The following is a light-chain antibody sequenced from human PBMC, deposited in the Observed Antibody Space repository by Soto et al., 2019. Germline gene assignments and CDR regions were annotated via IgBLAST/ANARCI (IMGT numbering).Light chain of an antibody. CDR2: EVH. J-gene: IGLJ2*01. CDR3: SSYAASTTLL. V-gene: IGLV2-18*02. CDR1: SSDVGTYDR. Sequence: QSVLTKPPSVSGSPGQSVTISCIGTSSDVGTYDRVSWYQAPPGTAPKLIIYEVHYRPSGVPDHFSGSKSGNTASLTISGLQAEDEADYYCSSYAASTTLLFGGGTKLTVL.